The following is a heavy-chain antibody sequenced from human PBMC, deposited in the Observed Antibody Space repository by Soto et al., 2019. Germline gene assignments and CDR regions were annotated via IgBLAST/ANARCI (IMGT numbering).Heavy chain of an antibody. D-gene: IGHD3-22*01. CDR2: INAGNGNT. V-gene: IGHV1-3*01. J-gene: IGHJ4*02. CDR1: GYTFTSYA. CDR3: ARSIVVVTSFDY. Sequence: ASVKVSCKASGYTFTSYAMHWVRQAPGQRLEWMGWINAGNGNTKYSQKFQGRVTITRDTSASTAYMELSSLRSEDTAVYYCARSIVVVTSFDYWGLGTLVTVSS.